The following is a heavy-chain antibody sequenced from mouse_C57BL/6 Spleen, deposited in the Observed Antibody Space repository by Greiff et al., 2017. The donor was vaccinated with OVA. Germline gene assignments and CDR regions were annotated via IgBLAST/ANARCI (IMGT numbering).Heavy chain of an antibody. CDR2: IHPNSGST. CDR1: GYTFSSYW. Sequence: QVQLQQPGAELVKPGASVKLSCKASGYTFSSYWMHWVKQRPGQGLEWIGMIHPNSGSTNYNEKFKSKATLTVDKSSSTAYMQLSSLTSEDSAVYYCARWDYDGVDYWGQGTTLTVSS. V-gene: IGHV1-64*01. J-gene: IGHJ2*01. D-gene: IGHD2-4*01. CDR3: ARWDYDGVDY.